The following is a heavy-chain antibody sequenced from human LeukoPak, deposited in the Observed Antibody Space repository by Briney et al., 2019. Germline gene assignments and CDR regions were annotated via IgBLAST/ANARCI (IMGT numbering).Heavy chain of an antibody. CDR3: ARVMSDITMTVRRWFDP. CDR1: GYTFTGYY. V-gene: IGHV1-2*02. D-gene: IGHD3-22*01. J-gene: IGHJ5*02. Sequence: ASVTVSCKASGYTFTGYYMHWVRQAPGQGLAWMGWINPNSGGTNYAQKFQGRVTMTRATSISTAYMELSRLRSDDTAVYYCARVMSDITMTVRRWFDPWGQGTLVTVSS. CDR2: INPNSGGT.